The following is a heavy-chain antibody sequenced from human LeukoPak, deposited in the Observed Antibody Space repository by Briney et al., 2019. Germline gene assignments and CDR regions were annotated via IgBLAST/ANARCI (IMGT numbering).Heavy chain of an antibody. V-gene: IGHV1-2*02. Sequence: ASVKVSCKASGYTFTGYYMHWVRQAPGQGLEWMGWINPNSGGTNYAQKFQGRVTMTRDTSISTAYMELSRLRSDDTAVYYCARGLRFLEWLDPYYMDVWGKGTTVTVPS. CDR3: ARGLRFLEWLDPYYMDV. CDR2: INPNSGGT. D-gene: IGHD3-3*01. CDR1: GYTFTGYY. J-gene: IGHJ6*03.